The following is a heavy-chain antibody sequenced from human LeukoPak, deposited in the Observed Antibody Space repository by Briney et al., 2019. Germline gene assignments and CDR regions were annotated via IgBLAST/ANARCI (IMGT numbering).Heavy chain of an antibody. V-gene: IGHV5-51*01. D-gene: IGHD6-13*01. CDR2: IYPGDSDT. J-gene: IGHJ5*02. CDR1: GNSFSTNW. Sequence: GESLKISCRASGNSFSTNWIGWVRQMPGKGLEWMGVIYPGDSDTRYSPSFQGQVTISADKSISTAYLQWSSLKASDTAMYYCARGQQSWFDPWGQGTLVTVSS. CDR3: ARGQQSWFDP.